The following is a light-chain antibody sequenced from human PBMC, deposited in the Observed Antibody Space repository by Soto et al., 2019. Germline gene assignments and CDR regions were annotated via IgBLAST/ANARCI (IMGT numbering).Light chain of an antibody. Sequence: DIQMTQSPASLSASVGDRVTVTCRASQSISTFLNWYQQKPGKAPNLLIYPASSLHSGVPSRFSGSGSGTDFTLTISSLQPEDFATYFCQQIYSTPWTFGRGTKVEIK. V-gene: IGKV1-39*01. CDR2: PAS. J-gene: IGKJ1*01. CDR1: QSISTF. CDR3: QQIYSTPWT.